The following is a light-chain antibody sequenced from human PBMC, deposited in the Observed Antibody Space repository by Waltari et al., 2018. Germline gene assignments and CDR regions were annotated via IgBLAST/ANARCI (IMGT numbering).Light chain of an antibody. CDR2: KTS. CDR1: QSIDRW. Sequence: DIQMTPSPSPLSASVGDRVPTTCRASQSIDRWLAWHQQKPGKAPKALIYKTSSLESGVPSRFSGSGSGTEFTLTISSLQPDDVATYYCQQYYSDSITFGQGTRLEIK. CDR3: QQYYSDSIT. V-gene: IGKV1-5*03. J-gene: IGKJ5*01.